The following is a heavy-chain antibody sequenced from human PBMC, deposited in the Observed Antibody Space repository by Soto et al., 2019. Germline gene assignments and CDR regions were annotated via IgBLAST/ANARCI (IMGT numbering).Heavy chain of an antibody. V-gene: IGHV1-2*02. CDR1: GYTFTGYY. CDR2: INPTVVA. CDR3: ARGGSSSLD. Sequence: QVQLVQSGAEVKKPGASVKVSCKASGYTFTGYYMHWVRQAPGQGPEWMGWINPTVVAQPMHRSFQGRVTVTRDTSISTAYMELSSLRSDDTAVYYCARGGSSSLD. J-gene: IGHJ4*01. D-gene: IGHD6-6*01.